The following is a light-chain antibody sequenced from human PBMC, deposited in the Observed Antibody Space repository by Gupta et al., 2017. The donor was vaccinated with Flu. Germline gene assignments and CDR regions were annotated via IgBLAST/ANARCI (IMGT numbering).Light chain of an antibody. Sequence: VQMTQSPSSLSASVGDRVTITCQASQDISSYLNWYQQKSGSAPKILIYDAFKLETGVPSRFSGSGSGTDFSFTISSLQPEDIATYYCQQYANLPLTFGGGTKVEIK. CDR2: DAF. CDR3: QQYANLPLT. CDR1: QDISSY. V-gene: IGKV1-33*01. J-gene: IGKJ4*01.